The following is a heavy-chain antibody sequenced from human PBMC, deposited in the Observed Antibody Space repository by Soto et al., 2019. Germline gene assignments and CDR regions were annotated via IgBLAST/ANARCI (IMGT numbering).Heavy chain of an antibody. Sequence: GGSLRLSCAVSGFTFNSYSMNWVRQAPGKGLEWVSSISSFSNYMYYTDSVKGRFTISRDSSKNTLFLQMHSLRVEDTALYYCTRDPVDDPKGGYWGQGTLVTVSS. D-gene: IGHD5-12*01. CDR1: GFTFNSYS. V-gene: IGHV3-21*04. CDR3: TRDPVDDPKGGY. J-gene: IGHJ4*01. CDR2: ISSFSNYM.